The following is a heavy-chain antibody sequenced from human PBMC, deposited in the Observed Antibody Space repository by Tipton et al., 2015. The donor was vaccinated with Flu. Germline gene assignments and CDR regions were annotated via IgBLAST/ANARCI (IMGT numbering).Heavy chain of an antibody. CDR2: INHSGST. J-gene: IGHJ4*02. CDR3: AGGLPRLRHNPYFDY. Sequence: TLSLTCAVYGGSFSGYYWSWIRQPPGKGLEWIGEINHSGSTNYNPSLKSRVTISVDTSNNQFSLKLSSVTAADTAVYYCAGGLPRLRHNPYFDYWGQGTLVTVSS. V-gene: IGHV4-34*01. D-gene: IGHD5-12*01. CDR1: GGSFSGYY.